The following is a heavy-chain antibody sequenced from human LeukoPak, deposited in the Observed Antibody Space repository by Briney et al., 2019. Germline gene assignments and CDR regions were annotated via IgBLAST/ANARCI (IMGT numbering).Heavy chain of an antibody. J-gene: IGHJ5*02. CDR3: ATTIFPGAGFDP. CDR2: IYYSGST. V-gene: IGHV4-39*07. CDR1: GGSISSSSYY. Sequence: PSETLSLTCTVSGGSISSSSYYWGWIRQPPGKGLEWIGSIYYSGSTYYNPSLKSRVTMSVDTSKTQLSLKLSSVTAADTAVYYCATTIFPGAGFDPWGQGTLVTVSS. D-gene: IGHD3-3*01.